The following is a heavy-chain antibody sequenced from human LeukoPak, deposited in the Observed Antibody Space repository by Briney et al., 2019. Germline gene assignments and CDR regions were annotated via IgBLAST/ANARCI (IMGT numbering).Heavy chain of an antibody. CDR3: ARNAGYRRAFAY. J-gene: IGHJ4*02. V-gene: IGHV4-34*01. D-gene: IGHD6-13*01. CDR2: INHSGST. CDR1: GGSFSGYY. Sequence: SETLSLTCAVYGGSFSGYYWSWIRQPPGKGLEWIGEINHSGSTNYNPSLKSRVPISVDTSKNQFSLKLSSVTAADTAVYYCARNAGYRRAFAYWGQGTLVTVSS.